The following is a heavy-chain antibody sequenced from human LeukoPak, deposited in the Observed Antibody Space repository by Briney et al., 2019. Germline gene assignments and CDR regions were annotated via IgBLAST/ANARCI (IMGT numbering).Heavy chain of an antibody. CDR1: GGSISSYY. J-gene: IGHJ6*03. CDR3: ARHIAAAGMNYYSYYMDV. V-gene: IGHV4-59*12. Sequence: PSETLSLTCTVSGGSISSYYWSWIRQPPGKGLEGIGYIYYSGSTNYNPSLKSRVTISVDTSKNQFSLKLSSVTAADTAVYYCARHIAAAGMNYYSYYMDVWGKGTTVTVSS. D-gene: IGHD6-13*01. CDR2: IYYSGST.